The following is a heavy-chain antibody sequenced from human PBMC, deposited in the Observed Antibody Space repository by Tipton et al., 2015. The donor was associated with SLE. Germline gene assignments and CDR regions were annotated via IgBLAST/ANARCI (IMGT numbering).Heavy chain of an antibody. Sequence: TLSLTCAVYGGSFSGYYWSWIRQPPGKGLEWIGEINHSGSTNYNPSLKSRVTISIDTSKNQFSLKVSSVTAADTAVYYCARGRYCSSTSCPYYFDYRGQGTLVTVSS. V-gene: IGHV4-34*01. J-gene: IGHJ4*02. D-gene: IGHD2-2*01. CDR1: GGSFSGYY. CDR3: ARGRYCSSTSCPYYFDY. CDR2: INHSGST.